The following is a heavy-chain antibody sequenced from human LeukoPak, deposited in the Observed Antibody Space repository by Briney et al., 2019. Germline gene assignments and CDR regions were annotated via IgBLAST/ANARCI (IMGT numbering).Heavy chain of an antibody. V-gene: IGHV4-4*07. CDR2: IYTSGST. Sequence: SETLSLTCTVSGGSISSYYWSWIRQPAGKGLEWIGRIYTSGSTNYTPSLKSRVTMSVDTSKNQFSLNLSSVTAADTAIYYCASGDSSSGEGMVLFFYWGQGTLVTVSS. CDR1: GGSISSYY. CDR3: ASGDSSSGEGMVLFFY. D-gene: IGHD6-6*01. J-gene: IGHJ4*02.